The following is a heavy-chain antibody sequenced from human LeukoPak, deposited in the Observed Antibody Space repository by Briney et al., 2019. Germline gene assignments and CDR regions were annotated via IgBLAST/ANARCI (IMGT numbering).Heavy chain of an antibody. CDR1: GFTFSGYA. CDR3: ARLSSSWPET. J-gene: IGHJ5*02. CDR2: ISYDGSNK. Sequence: PGGSLRLSCAASGFTFSGYAMHWVRQAPGKGLEWVAVISYDGSNKYYADSVKGRFTISRDNSKNTLHLQMNSLRAEDTAVYYCARLSSSWPETWGQGTLVTVSS. D-gene: IGHD6-13*01. V-gene: IGHV3-30-3*01.